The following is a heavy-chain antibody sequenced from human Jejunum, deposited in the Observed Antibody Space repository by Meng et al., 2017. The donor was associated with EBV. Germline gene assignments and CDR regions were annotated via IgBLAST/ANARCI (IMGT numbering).Heavy chain of an antibody. D-gene: IGHD2-2*01. Sequence: VQLVQSGAGVKKPGASVRVSCKASGYLFTGYYIQWVRQAPGQGLEWMGRIDPDTGDKNYAQKFQGRVTMTRATSIGTAFMELSRLTSDDTAVYYCARDHSSSFYGANIWGQGTLVTVSS. CDR1: GYLFTGYY. J-gene: IGHJ4*02. CDR3: ARDHSSSFYGANI. V-gene: IGHV1-2*06. CDR2: IDPDTGDK.